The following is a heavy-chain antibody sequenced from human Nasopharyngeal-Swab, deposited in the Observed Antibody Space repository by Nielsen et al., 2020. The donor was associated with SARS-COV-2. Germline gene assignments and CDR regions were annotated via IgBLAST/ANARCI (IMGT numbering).Heavy chain of an antibody. CDR1: GYIFTGYY. CDR3: ARDLSWDNWFDP. CDR2: INPNSGGT. J-gene: IGHJ5*02. D-gene: IGHD6-13*01. Sequence: ASVKVSCKASGYIFTGYYMHWVRQAPGQGLEWMGWINPNSGGTNYAQKFQGRVTMTRDTSISTAYMELSRLRSDDTAVYYCARDLSWDNWFDPWGQGTLVTVSS. V-gene: IGHV1-2*02.